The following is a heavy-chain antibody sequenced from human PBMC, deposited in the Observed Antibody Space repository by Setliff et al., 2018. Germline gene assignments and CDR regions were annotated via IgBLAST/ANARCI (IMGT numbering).Heavy chain of an antibody. CDR3: ARRFSSGNYNDLGY. J-gene: IGHJ4*02. Sequence: ASVKVSCKASGYTFTSYDINWVRQAPGQGLEWMGWMNPNSGNTGFAQNFQGRVTMTRNTSISTAYMELSALRSDDTAVYYCARRFSSGNYNDLGYWGQGALVTVSS. D-gene: IGHD3-10*01. CDR1: GYTFTSYD. CDR2: MNPNSGNT. V-gene: IGHV1-8*01.